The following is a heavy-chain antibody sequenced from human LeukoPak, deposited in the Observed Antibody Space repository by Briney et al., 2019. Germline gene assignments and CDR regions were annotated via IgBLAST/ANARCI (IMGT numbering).Heavy chain of an antibody. CDR2: INPSGGST. CDR3: ATLTASGYSYGRGALDY. J-gene: IGHJ4*02. D-gene: IGHD5-18*01. V-gene: IGHV1-46*01. Sequence: ASVKVSCKASGYTFTSYYMHWVRQAPGQGLEWMGIINPSGGSTSYAQKFQGRVTMTRDTSTSTVYMELSSLRSEDTAVYYCATLTASGYSYGRGALDYWSQGTLVTVSS. CDR1: GYTFTSYY.